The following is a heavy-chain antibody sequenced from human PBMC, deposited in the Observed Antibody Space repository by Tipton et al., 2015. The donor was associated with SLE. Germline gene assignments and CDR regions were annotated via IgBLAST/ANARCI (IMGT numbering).Heavy chain of an antibody. Sequence: TLSLTCAFSGGSISSGGYSWSWIRQPPGKGLEWIGYIYHSGSTYYNPSLKSRVTISVDTSKNQFSLKLSSVTAADTAVYYCARRGIVGAIDYWGQGTLVTVSS. D-gene: IGHD1-26*01. CDR1: GGSISSGGYS. CDR2: IYHSGST. V-gene: IGHV4-30-2*01. J-gene: IGHJ4*02. CDR3: ARRGIVGAIDY.